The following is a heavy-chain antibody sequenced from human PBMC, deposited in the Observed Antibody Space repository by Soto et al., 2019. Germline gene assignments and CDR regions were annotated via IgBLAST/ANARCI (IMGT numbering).Heavy chain of an antibody. J-gene: IGHJ4*02. CDR2: ISVYNGNT. CDR1: GYSFATSG. D-gene: IGHD3-22*01. V-gene: IGHV1-18*01. Sequence: QVKLVQSETEVKKPGASIKVSCKASGYSFATSGMTWVRQAPGQGLEWMGWISVYNGNTNYDQKLQDRVTMTTDTSTITAYLEVRTLRSDDTGVYYCARAGQYYDASGYADWGQGTLVTVSS. CDR3: ARAGQYYDASGYAD.